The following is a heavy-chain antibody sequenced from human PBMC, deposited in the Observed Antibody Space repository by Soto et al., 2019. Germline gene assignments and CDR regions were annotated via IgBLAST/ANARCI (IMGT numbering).Heavy chain of an antibody. D-gene: IGHD6-13*01. CDR2: IYYSGST. Sequence: PSETLSLTCSVSGGSIGGGDDYWSWIRQPPGKGLEWIGYIYYSGSTYYNPSLKSRVTISVDTSKNQFSLKLSSVTAADTAVYYCARATDSSSWYYWGQGTLVTVSS. CDR3: ARATDSSSWYY. V-gene: IGHV4-30-4*01. CDR1: GGSIGGGDDY. J-gene: IGHJ4*02.